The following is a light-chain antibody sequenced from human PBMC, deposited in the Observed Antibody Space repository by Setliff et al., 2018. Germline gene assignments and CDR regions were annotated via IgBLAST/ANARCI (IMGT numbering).Light chain of an antibody. V-gene: IGLV2-23*02. CDR3: CSYGGSSVFQVV. CDR1: SSDVGAYNY. Sequence: SVLTQPASVSGSPGQSITISCTGTSSDVGAYNYVSWYQQHPGEVPKLIIYDVSERPSGVSHRFSGSKSGNTASLTISGLQAEDEADYYCCSYGGSSVFQVVFGGGTKVTVL. CDR2: DVS. J-gene: IGLJ2*01.